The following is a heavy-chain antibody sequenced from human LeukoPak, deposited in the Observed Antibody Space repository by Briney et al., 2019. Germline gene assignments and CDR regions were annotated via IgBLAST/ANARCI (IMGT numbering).Heavy chain of an antibody. V-gene: IGHV1-18*01. J-gene: IGHJ3*02. CDR1: GGTFSSYA. Sequence: ASVKVSCKASGGTFSSYAISWVRQAPGQGLEWMGWISAYNGNTNYAQKFQDRVTMTTDTSTSTAYMELRSLRSDDTAVYYCASTIRYNAFDIWGQGTMVTVSS. D-gene: IGHD3-16*02. CDR2: ISAYNGNT. CDR3: ASTIRYNAFDI.